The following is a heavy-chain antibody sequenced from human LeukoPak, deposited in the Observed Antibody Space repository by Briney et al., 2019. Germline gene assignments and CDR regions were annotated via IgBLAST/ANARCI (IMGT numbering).Heavy chain of an antibody. Sequence: GGSLRLSCAASGFTFSSYAMHWVRQASGKGLEWVAVISYDGSNKYYADSVKGRFTISRDNSKNTLYLQMNSLRAEDTAVYYCARDGGYGDYPFDYWGQGTLVTVSP. CDR2: ISYDGSNK. V-gene: IGHV3-30*04. D-gene: IGHD4-17*01. CDR1: GFTFSSYA. CDR3: ARDGGYGDYPFDY. J-gene: IGHJ4*02.